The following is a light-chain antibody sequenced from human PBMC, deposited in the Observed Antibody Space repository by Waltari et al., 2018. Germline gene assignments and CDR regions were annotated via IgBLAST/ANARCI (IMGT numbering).Light chain of an antibody. CDR3: LQYSSSPLT. J-gene: IGKJ3*01. V-gene: IGKV1-5*03. CDR2: KAS. CDR1: QSISSW. Sequence: DIQITQSPSSLSASVGDTVTITCRASQSISSWLDWYQQKPGKAPKLLIYKASTLQGGVPSRFSGSGSGTAFTLTINSLQPEDFAAYYCLQYSSSPLTFGPGTKLDIK.